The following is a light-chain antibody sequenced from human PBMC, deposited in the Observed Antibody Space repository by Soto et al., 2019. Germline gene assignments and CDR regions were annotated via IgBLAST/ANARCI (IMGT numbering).Light chain of an antibody. Sequence: EIVITQSPATLSVSPGEGATLSCRASQSISRNLAWYQQRLGQTPRLLIYDASTRSTGIPARFSGSGSGTEFTLTISSLQSEDFAIYYCQQYKNWPRTFGQGTKVDIK. CDR2: DAS. CDR1: QSISRN. V-gene: IGKV3-15*01. J-gene: IGKJ1*01. CDR3: QQYKNWPRT.